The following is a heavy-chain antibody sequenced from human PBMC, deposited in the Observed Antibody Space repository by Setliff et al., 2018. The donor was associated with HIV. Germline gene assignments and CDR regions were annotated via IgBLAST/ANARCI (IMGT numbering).Heavy chain of an antibody. Sequence: GASVKVSCKASGYTFTSQSIHWVRQAPGQGFEWMGVINPSGGSTGYAEKFQGRVTMTRDTSANIVYLELSSLRSEDTAKYYCARGWEGGMDYWGQGTLVTVSS. J-gene: IGHJ4*02. D-gene: IGHD1-26*01. V-gene: IGHV1-46*01. CDR2: INPSGGST. CDR3: ARGWEGGMDY. CDR1: GYTFTSQS.